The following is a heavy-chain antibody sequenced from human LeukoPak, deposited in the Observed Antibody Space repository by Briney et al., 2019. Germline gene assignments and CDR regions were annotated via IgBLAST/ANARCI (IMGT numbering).Heavy chain of an antibody. Sequence: SETLSLTCAVSGGSISSGGYSWSWIRQPPGKGLEWIGYIYHSGSTYYNPSLKRRVTISVDRSKNQFSLKLSSVTAADTAVYYCARSSGYPNYYFDYWGQGTLVTVSS. CDR2: IYHSGST. J-gene: IGHJ4*02. V-gene: IGHV4-30-2*01. CDR3: ARSSGYPNYYFDY. CDR1: GGSISSGGYS. D-gene: IGHD3-22*01.